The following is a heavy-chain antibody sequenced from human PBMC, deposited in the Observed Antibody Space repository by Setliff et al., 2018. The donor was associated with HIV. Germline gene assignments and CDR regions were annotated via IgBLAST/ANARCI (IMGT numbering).Heavy chain of an antibody. J-gene: IGHJ4*02. V-gene: IGHV1-18*01. CDR3: ARPSLGGAYYNFWSGYIFFPGLPDY. D-gene: IGHD3-3*01. CDR2: ISAYNGNT. Sequence: ASVKVSCKASGYTFTSYGISWVRQAPGQGLEWMGWISAYNGNTNYAQKLQGRVTMTTDTSTSTAYMELRSLRSDDTAVYYCARPSLGGAYYNFWSGYIFFPGLPDYWGQGTLVTVSS. CDR1: GYTFTSYG.